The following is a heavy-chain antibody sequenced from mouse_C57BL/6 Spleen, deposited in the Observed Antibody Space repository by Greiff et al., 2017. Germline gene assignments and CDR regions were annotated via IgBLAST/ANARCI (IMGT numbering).Heavy chain of an antibody. CDR2: ISYDGSN. CDR1: GYSITSGYY. J-gene: IGHJ4*01. Sequence: EVKLMESGPGLVKPSQSLSLTCSVTGYSITSGYYWNWIRQFPGNKLEWMGYISYDGSNNYNPSLKNRISSIRDTSKNQFFLKLNSVTTEDTATYYCAGYYGSSYYYAMDYWGQGTSVTVSS. V-gene: IGHV3-6*01. D-gene: IGHD1-1*01. CDR3: AGYYGSSYYYAMDY.